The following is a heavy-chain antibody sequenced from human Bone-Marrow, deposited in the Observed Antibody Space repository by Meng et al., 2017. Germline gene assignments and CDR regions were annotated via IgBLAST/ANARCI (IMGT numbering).Heavy chain of an antibody. D-gene: IGHD1-26*01. CDR3: ASGGWGLLRGWFDR. Sequence: GESLKISCAASGFTFSSYAMHWVRQAPGKGLEYVSAISSNGGSTYYANAVKGRFTISRDNSKNPLYLQMGSLRDEDMAVYYCASGGWGLLRGWFDRWGQGTLVTVSS. CDR2: ISSNGGST. J-gene: IGHJ5*02. CDR1: GFTFSSYA. V-gene: IGHV3-64*01.